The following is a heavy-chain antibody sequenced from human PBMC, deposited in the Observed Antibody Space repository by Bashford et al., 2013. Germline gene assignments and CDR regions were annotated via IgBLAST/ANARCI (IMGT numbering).Heavy chain of an antibody. CDR3: AKDRRGYATGWFPGDY. V-gene: IGHV3-30*18. D-gene: IGHD6-19*01. CDR2: ISFDGSTR. J-gene: IGHJ4*02. Sequence: VRQAPGKGLEWVASISFDGSTRYYADSVKGRSTISRDNSKKTLYLQMNSLKPDDTAVYYCAKDRRGYATGWFPGDYWGQGTLVTVSS.